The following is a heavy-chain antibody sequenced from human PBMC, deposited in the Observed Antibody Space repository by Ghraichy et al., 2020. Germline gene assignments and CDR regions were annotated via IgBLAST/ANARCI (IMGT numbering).Heavy chain of an antibody. Sequence: SVKVSCKASGGTFSSYAISWVRQAPGQGLEWMGGIIPIFGTANYAQKFQGRVTITADESTSTAYMELSSLRSEDTAVYYCARTYSSGWYNAFDIWGQGTMVTVSS. V-gene: IGHV1-69*13. J-gene: IGHJ3*02. CDR3: ARTYSSGWYNAFDI. CDR2: IIPIFGTA. D-gene: IGHD6-19*01. CDR1: GGTFSSYA.